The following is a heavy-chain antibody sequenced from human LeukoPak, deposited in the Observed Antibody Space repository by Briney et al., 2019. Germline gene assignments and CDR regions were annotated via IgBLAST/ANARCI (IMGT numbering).Heavy chain of an antibody. V-gene: IGHV3-30*18. Sequence: QPGRSLRLSCAASGFTFSSYGMHWVRQAPGKGLEWVAVISYDGSNKYYADSVKGRFTISRDNSKNTLYLQMNSLRAEDTAVYYCAKVLLRYFDWLSPFDYWGQGTLVTVSS. CDR3: AKVLLRYFDWLSPFDY. D-gene: IGHD3-9*01. CDR1: GFTFSSYG. J-gene: IGHJ4*02. CDR2: ISYDGSNK.